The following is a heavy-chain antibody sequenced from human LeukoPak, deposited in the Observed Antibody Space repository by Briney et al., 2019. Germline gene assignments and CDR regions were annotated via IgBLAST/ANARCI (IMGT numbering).Heavy chain of an antibody. CDR1: GGSISSSSYY. CDR2: IYYSGST. D-gene: IGHD5-12*01. CDR3: ARQVATIDYYYYYYMDV. J-gene: IGHJ6*03. V-gene: IGHV4-39*01. Sequence: PSETLSLTCTVSGGSISSSSYYWGWIRQPPGKGLEWIGSIYYSGSTYYNPSLKSRVTISVDTSKNQFSLKLSSVTAADTAVHYCARQVATIDYYYYYYMDVWGKGTTVTVSS.